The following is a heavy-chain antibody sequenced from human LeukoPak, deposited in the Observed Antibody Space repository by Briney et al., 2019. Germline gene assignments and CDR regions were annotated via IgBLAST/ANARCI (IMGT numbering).Heavy chain of an antibody. CDR1: GFTFSSYA. Sequence: GGSLRLSCAASGFTFSSYAMHWVRQAPGKGLEYVSAISSNGGSTCYANSVKGRFTISRDNSKNTLYLQMGSLRAEDMAVYYCARPTNGTWGQGTLVTVSS. CDR3: ARPTNGT. V-gene: IGHV3-64*01. CDR2: ISSNGGST. J-gene: IGHJ5*02. D-gene: IGHD2-8*01.